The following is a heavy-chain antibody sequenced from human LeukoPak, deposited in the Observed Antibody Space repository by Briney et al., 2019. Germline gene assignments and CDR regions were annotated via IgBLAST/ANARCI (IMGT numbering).Heavy chain of an antibody. D-gene: IGHD5-18*01. CDR3: AREIGPRQLHLWGSAFDY. J-gene: IGHJ4*02. CDR1: GYTFTSYG. V-gene: IGHV1-18*01. CDR2: ISAYNGNT. Sequence: ASVKVSCKASGYTFTSYGISWVRQAPGQGLEWMGWISAYNGNTNYAQKLQGRVTMTTDTSTSTVYMELSSLRSEDTAMYYCAREIGPRQLHLWGSAFDYWGQGTLVTVSS.